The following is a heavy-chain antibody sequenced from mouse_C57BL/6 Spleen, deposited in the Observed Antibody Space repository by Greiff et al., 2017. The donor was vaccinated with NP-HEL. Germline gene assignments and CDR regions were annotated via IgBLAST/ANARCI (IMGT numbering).Heavy chain of an antibody. D-gene: IGHD4-1*01. J-gene: IGHJ3*01. CDR2: INPSTGGT. CDR3: AINWEEFAY. V-gene: IGHV1-42*01. CDR1: GYSFTGYY. Sequence: EVHLVESGPELVKPGASVKISCQASGYSFTGYYMNWVKQSPEKSLEWIGEINPSTGGTTYNQKFKAKATLTVDKSSSTAYMQLKSLTSEDSAVYYCAINWEEFAYWGQGTLVTVSA.